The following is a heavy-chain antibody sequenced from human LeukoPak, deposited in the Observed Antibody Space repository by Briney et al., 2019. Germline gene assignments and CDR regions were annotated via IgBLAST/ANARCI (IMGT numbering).Heavy chain of an antibody. CDR3: ARVDRYNSWNNYFDD. Sequence: ASVKVSCKASGGTFSNYAISWVRQAPGQGPEWMGGINPIFGTSNYAQRSQGRVTITADESTSTVYMELSSLRSEDTAVYYCARVDRYNSWNNYFDDWGQGTLVTVSS. V-gene: IGHV1-69*13. D-gene: IGHD6-19*01. CDR1: GGTFSNYA. J-gene: IGHJ4*02. CDR2: INPIFGTS.